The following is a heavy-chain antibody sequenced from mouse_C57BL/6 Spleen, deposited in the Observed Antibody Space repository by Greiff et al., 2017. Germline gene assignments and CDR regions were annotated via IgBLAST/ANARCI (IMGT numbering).Heavy chain of an antibody. CDR2: ILPGSGST. J-gene: IGHJ2*01. CDR3: ARRRLYYGNYPFDY. D-gene: IGHD2-1*01. CDR1: GYTFTGYW. Sequence: VQLVESGAELMKPGASVKLSCKATGYTFTGYWIEWVKQRPGHGLEWIGEILPGSGSTNYNEKFKGKATFTADPSSNTAYMQLRSLTTEDSAIYYCARRRLYYGNYPFDYWGQGTTLTVSA. V-gene: IGHV1-9*01.